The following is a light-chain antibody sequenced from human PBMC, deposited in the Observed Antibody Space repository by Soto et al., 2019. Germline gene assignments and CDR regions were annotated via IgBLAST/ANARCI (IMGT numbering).Light chain of an antibody. J-gene: IGLJ2*01. Sequence: QSALTQPASVSGSPGQSITISCTGTSSDVGDYNYVSWYQQHPGKAPKLIIYGVSNRPSGISNRFSGSKSGNTASLTISGLHAEDEAEYYCSSYTSTNTLVFGGGTQLTVL. CDR3: SSYTSTNTLV. V-gene: IGLV2-14*03. CDR1: SSDVGDYNY. CDR2: GVS.